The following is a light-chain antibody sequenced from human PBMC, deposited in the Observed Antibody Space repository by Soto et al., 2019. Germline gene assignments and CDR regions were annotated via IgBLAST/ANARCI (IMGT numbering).Light chain of an antibody. CDR1: TGAVTNGHY. CDR3: LLSYNGPDV. CDR2: DTT. J-gene: IGLJ1*01. V-gene: IGLV7-46*01. Sequence: QAVVTQEPSLTVSRGGTVTLTCGSSTGAVTNGHYPYWFQQKPGQAPRTLIYDTTNRHSWTPARFSGSLLGGKAALTLSGAQPEDEAEYYCLLSYNGPDVFGTGTKLTVL.